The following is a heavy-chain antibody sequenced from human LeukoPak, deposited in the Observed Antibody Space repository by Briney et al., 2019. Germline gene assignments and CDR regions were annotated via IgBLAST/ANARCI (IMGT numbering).Heavy chain of an antibody. CDR1: GASISGHY. V-gene: IGHV4-59*11. D-gene: IGHD1-14*01. Sequence: PSETLSLTCNVSGASISGHYLTWLRQPPGKGLEWIGYISYIGSTNYNPSLKSRVTISVDTSKNQFSLKLRSVTAADTAVYYCARDQISINALDMWGQGTMVTVSS. CDR2: ISYIGST. J-gene: IGHJ3*02. CDR3: ARDQISINALDM.